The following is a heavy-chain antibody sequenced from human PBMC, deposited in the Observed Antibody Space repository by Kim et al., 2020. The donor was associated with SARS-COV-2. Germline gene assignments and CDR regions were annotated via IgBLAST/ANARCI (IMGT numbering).Heavy chain of an antibody. J-gene: IGHJ3*02. CDR2: TA. Sequence: TANYAQKFQGRVTITADESTSTAYMELSSLRSEDTAVYYCARRGDAFDIWGQGTMVTVSS. V-gene: IGHV1-69*01. CDR3: ARRGDAFDI.